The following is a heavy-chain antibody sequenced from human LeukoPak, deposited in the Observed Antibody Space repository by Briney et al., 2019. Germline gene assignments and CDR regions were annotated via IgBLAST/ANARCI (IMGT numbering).Heavy chain of an antibody. V-gene: IGHV3-9*01. J-gene: IGHJ4*02. Sequence: PGESLRLSCAASGFTFSSYSMNWVRQAPGKGLEWVSGISWNSGSIGYADSVKGRFTISRDNAKNSLYLQMNSLRAEDTALYYCAKAVGVSTSSIDYWGQGTLVTVSS. CDR3: AKAVGVSTSSIDY. D-gene: IGHD2-15*01. CDR1: GFTFSSYS. CDR2: ISWNSGSI.